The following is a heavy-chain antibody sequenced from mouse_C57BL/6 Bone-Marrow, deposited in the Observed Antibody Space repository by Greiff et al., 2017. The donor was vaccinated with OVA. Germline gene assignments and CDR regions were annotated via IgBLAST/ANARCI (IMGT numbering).Heavy chain of an antibody. CDR3: ARDRGDYPYYYAMDY. J-gene: IGHJ4*01. Sequence: EVKVEESGPGMVKPSQSLSLTCTVTGYSITSGYDWHWIRHFPGNKLEWMGYISYSGSTNYNPSLKSRISITHDTSKNHFFLKLNSVTTEDTATYYCARDRGDYPYYYAMDYWGQGTSVTVSS. D-gene: IGHD2-4*01. CDR2: ISYSGST. V-gene: IGHV3-1*01. CDR1: GYSITSGYD.